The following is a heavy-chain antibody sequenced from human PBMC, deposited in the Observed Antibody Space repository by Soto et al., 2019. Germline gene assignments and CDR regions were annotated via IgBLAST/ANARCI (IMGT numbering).Heavy chain of an antibody. CDR3: ARSKSPRKYGSGSYQDY. Sequence: SETLSLTCAVYGGSFSGYYWSWIRQPPGKGLEWIGEINHSGSTNYNPSLKSRVTISVDTSKNQFSLKLSSVTAADTAVYYCARSKSPRKYGSGSYQDYWGQGTLVTVSS. D-gene: IGHD3-10*01. J-gene: IGHJ4*02. CDR2: INHSGST. CDR1: GGSFSGYY. V-gene: IGHV4-34*01.